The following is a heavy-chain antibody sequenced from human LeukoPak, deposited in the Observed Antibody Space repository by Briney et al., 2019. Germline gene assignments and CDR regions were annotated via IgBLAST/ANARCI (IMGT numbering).Heavy chain of an antibody. V-gene: IGHV3-66*01. CDR2: IYRGGST. J-gene: IGHJ4*02. Sequence: GGSLRLSCAASGFTVNNNFLSYMSWGRQAPGKGLEWVSVIYRGGSTFSAASVSGRFAISRDKSRNMQYTQMNSLRAEHTAMYYCARDGYNSFDYWGQGTLVTVSS. D-gene: IGHD5-24*01. CDR1: GFTVNNNFLSY. CDR3: ARDGYNSFDY.